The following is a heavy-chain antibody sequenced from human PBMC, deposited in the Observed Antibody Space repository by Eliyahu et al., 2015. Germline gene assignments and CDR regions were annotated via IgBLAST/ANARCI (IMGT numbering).Heavy chain of an antibody. J-gene: IGHJ4*02. CDR1: GGSMSSYY. CDR2: IYTSGDR. V-gene: IGHV4-4*07. CDR3: ARGVPGLGTDY. Sequence: QVQLQESGPGLVKSSETLSLTCTVXGGSMSSYYWSWMRQPAGRGLEWIGRIYTSGDRHYNPSLKSRVTMSMDTSKNQFSMKVTSVTAADTAAYYCARGVPGLGTDYWGQGTQVTVSS. D-gene: IGHD1-1*01.